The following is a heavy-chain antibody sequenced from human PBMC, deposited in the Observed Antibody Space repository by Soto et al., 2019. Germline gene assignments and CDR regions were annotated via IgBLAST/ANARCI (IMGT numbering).Heavy chain of an antibody. CDR3: ARPANTVADHFDL. J-gene: IGHJ4*02. Sequence: GPSLTISRKAPGYSFATYLLGWVRQIPGKCLDWVGLIYPGASRTRYSTSFQGQVTISADQSINTAYLQWDSLKAADTAIYYWARPANTVADHFDLWGQG. CDR1: GYSFATYL. D-gene: IGHD4-17*01. V-gene: IGHV5-51*01. CDR2: IYPGASRT.